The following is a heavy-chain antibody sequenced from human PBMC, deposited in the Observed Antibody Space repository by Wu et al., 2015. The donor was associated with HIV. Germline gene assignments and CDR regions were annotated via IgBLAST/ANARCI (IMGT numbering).Heavy chain of an antibody. CDR2: IIPIFGTA. Sequence: QVQLVQSGAEMKKPGSSVKVSCKASGASFNNFAISWVRQAPGQGLEWMGGIIPIFGTANYAQKFQGRVTITADESTSTAYMELSSLRSEDTAVYYCASEGEEKKSDRSGYYAYLQIWGQGSQVTVSS. CDR3: ASEGEEKKSDRSGYYAYLQI. D-gene: IGHD3-22*01. V-gene: IGHV1-69*12. CDR1: GASFNNFA. J-gene: IGHJ1*01.